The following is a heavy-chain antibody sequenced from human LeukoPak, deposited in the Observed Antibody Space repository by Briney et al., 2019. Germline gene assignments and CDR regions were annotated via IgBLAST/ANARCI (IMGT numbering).Heavy chain of an antibody. Sequence: QTGVSLRLSGAASGFIFSSHSMNWVPQAPGKGLVGLSYISSSSSHIYYADSVKGRFTISRDNAKTSLFLKMNSLRDEDAHVYYCAREIDWSLDYWGQGTLVTVSS. V-gene: IGHV3-48*02. J-gene: IGHJ4*02. CDR3: AREIDWSLDY. CDR1: GFIFSSHS. D-gene: IGHD3-9*01. CDR2: ISSSSSHI.